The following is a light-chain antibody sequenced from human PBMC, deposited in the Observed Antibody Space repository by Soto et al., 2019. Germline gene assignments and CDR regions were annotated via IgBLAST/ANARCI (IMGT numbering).Light chain of an antibody. V-gene: IGKV3-15*01. J-gene: IGKJ1*01. Sequence: EVGMTHSPATLSVSPWEIATLSCKASQSVSSNLAWYQQKPGQAPRLLIYVASTRATGIPARFSGSGSGTEFTLTISSLQSEDFAVYYCQQYNNWPRTFGQGTKVDIK. CDR1: QSVSSN. CDR2: VAS. CDR3: QQYNNWPRT.